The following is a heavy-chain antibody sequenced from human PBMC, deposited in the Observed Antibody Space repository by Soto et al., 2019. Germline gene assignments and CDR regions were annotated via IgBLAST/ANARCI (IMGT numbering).Heavy chain of an antibody. D-gene: IGHD4-17*01. V-gene: IGHV1-58*02. CDR2: IVVGSGNT. J-gene: IGHJ6*02. Sequence: QMQLVQSGPEVKKPGTSVKVSCKASGFTFTSSAMQWVRQARGQLLEWIGWIVVGSGNTNYAQKFQERVTITRHMSASAAYMELISLRSEDTAVYYCAAEGTVTTGMDVWGQGTTVTVSS. CDR3: AAEGTVTTGMDV. CDR1: GFTFTSSA.